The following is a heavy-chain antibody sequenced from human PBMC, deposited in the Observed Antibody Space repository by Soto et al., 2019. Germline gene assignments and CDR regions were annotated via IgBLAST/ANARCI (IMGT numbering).Heavy chain of an antibody. CDR2: IKSKTDGGTT. D-gene: IGHD2-2*01. Sequence: GGSLRLSCAASGFTFSNAWMSWVRQAPGKGLEWVGRIKSKTDGGTTDYAAPVKGRVTISRDDSKNTLYLHMNSLKTEDTDGYFCSTAVRVVVVPAADYWGQGTLVTVSS. CDR3: STAVRVVVVPAADY. CDR1: GFTFSNAW. V-gene: IGHV3-15*01. J-gene: IGHJ4*02.